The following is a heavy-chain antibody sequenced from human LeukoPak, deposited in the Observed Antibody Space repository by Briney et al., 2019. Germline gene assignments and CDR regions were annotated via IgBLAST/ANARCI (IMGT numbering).Heavy chain of an antibody. D-gene: IGHD2-15*01. J-gene: IGHJ3*02. Sequence: GGSLRLSCTASGFTVSTNYMSWVRQAPGKGLEWVSVIYSGGSTYYADSVRGRFTISRDNSKNTLYLQMNSLRAEDTALYYCAKAPPPYCSGGSCFDAFDIWGQGTMVTVSS. CDR2: IYSGGST. V-gene: IGHV3-53*01. CDR3: AKAPPPYCSGGSCFDAFDI. CDR1: GFTVSTNY.